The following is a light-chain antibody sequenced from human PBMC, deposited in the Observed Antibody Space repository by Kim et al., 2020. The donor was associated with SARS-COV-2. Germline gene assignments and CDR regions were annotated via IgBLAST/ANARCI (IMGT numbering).Light chain of an antibody. CDR1: SRDVGAYDH. V-gene: IGLV2-14*04. CDR2: DVN. J-gene: IGLJ3*02. Sequence: GQAITISCTGTSRDVGAYDHVSWYQQHPDKVPKLMIYDVNKRPSGVSSRFSGSKSGNTASLTISGLQTEDEADYYCSSFATSTTWVFGGGTKVTVL. CDR3: SSFATSTTWV.